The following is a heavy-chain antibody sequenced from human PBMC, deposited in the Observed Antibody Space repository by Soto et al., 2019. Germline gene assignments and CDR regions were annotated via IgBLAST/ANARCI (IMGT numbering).Heavy chain of an antibody. Sequence: GGSLRLSCAASGFTFSDYYMSWIRQAPGKGLEWVSYISSSSSYTNYADSVKGRFTISRDNAKNSLYLQMNSLRAEDTAVYYCARHKQQLVAAFDIWGQGTMVTVSS. CDR2: ISSSSSYT. V-gene: IGHV3-11*06. J-gene: IGHJ3*02. CDR3: ARHKQQLVAAFDI. D-gene: IGHD6-13*01. CDR1: GFTFSDYY.